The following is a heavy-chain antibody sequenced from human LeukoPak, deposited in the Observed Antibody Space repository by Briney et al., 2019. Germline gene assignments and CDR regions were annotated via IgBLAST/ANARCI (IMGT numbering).Heavy chain of an antibody. Sequence: PGGSLRLSCAASGFTFSSYSMNWVRQAPGKGLEWVSSISSSSSYIYYADSVEGRFTISRDNAKNSLYLQMNSLRAEDTAVYYCATMYYDILTGYYGGDYFDYWGQGTLVTVSS. CDR2: ISSSSSYI. V-gene: IGHV3-21*01. CDR3: ATMYYDILTGYYGGDYFDY. J-gene: IGHJ4*02. D-gene: IGHD3-9*01. CDR1: GFTFSSYS.